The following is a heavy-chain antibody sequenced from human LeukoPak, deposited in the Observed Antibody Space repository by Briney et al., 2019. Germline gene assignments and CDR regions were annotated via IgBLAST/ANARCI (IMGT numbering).Heavy chain of an antibody. CDR2: INPSSGGT. J-gene: IGHJ4*02. Sequence: ASVKVSCKASGYTFTGYYMHWVRQAPGQGLEWMGWINPSSGGTNYAQKFQGRATMTRDTSISTAYMELSRLRSDDTAVYYCAFSHPPYDSSGYSGWGQGTLVTVSS. CDR1: GYTFTGYY. CDR3: AFSHPPYDSSGYSG. D-gene: IGHD3-22*01. V-gene: IGHV1-2*02.